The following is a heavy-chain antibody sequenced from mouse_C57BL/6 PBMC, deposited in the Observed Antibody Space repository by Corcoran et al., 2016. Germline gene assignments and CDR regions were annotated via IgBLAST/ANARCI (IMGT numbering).Heavy chain of an antibody. J-gene: IGHJ4*01. D-gene: IGHD2-4*01. CDR1: GFSLSTSGMG. CDR3: ARVLYYDYDKGCAMDY. CDR2: IYWDDDK. V-gene: IGHV8-12*01. Sequence: QVTLKESGPGILQSSQTLSLTCSFSGFSLSTSGMGVSWIRQPSGKGLEWLAHIYWDDDKRYNPSLKSRLTISKDTSRNQVFLKITSVDTADTATYYCARVLYYDYDKGCAMDYWGQGTSVTVSS.